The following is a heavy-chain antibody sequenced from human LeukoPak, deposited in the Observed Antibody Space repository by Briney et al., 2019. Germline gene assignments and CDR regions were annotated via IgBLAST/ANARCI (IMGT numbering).Heavy chain of an antibody. CDR3: ANGWWYPDS. V-gene: IGHV3-30*18. CDR1: GFTFSSYG. CDR2: ISCDGSDK. Sequence: TGGSLRLSCAASGFTFSSYGMHWVRQAPGKGLEWVAVISCDGSDKYSADSVKGRFTISRDNSKNTLYLQMNSLRPEDTAVYYCANGWWYPDSWGQGTLVTVSS. D-gene: IGHD2-15*01. J-gene: IGHJ4*02.